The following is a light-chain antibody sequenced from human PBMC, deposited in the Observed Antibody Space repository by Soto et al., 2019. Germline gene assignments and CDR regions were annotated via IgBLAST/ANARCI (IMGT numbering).Light chain of an antibody. CDR1: QDIRKY. CDR3: QHYDHLPPFT. V-gene: IGKV1-33*01. Sequence: DIQMTQSPASLSASVGDRVTITCQASQDIRKYLSWYQQKPGRAPKLLIYGASYLETGVPSRFSESGYGTDFTFTISSLQPEDIATYYCQHYDHLPPFTFGPGTKVAI. CDR2: GAS. J-gene: IGKJ3*01.